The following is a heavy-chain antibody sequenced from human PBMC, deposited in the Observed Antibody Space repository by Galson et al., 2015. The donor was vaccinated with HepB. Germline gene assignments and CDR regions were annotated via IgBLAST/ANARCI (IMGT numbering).Heavy chain of an antibody. CDR1: GFTFSSYS. CDR2: ISSSSSTI. D-gene: IGHD3-10*01. Sequence: SLRLSCAASGFTFSSYSMNWVRQAPGKGLEWVSYISSSSSTIYYADSVKGRFTISRDNAKNSLNLQMNSRRDEDTAVCYCARVCGSGSLGGEALASGGRGPLFTVPS. J-gene: IGHJ4*02. CDR3: ARVCGSGSLGGEALAS. V-gene: IGHV3-48*02.